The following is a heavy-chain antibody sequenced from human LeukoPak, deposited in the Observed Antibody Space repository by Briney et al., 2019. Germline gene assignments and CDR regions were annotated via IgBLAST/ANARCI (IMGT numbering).Heavy chain of an antibody. V-gene: IGHV4-34*01. D-gene: IGHD3-10*01. Sequence: SETLSLTCAVYGGSFSGYYWSWIRQPPGKGLDWIWEINHSGSTNYNPSLKSRVNISVDTPKNQFSLNLSSVTAAVPAVYYCATSGSDSSYYFDYWGQGTLVTVSS. CDR3: ATSGSDSSYYFDY. CDR2: INHSGST. CDR1: GGSFSGYY. J-gene: IGHJ4*02.